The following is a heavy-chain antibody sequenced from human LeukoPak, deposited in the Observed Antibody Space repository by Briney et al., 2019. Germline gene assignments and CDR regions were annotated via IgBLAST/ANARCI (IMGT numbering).Heavy chain of an antibody. Sequence: GGSLRLSCAASGFTFINAWMAWVRQAPGKGLEWVGRIKAKAHGGTIEYAAPVKGRFTISRDDSKNTLYLQMSSLKTEDTAVYYCTTDGVGVEGATYDNWGQGTLVSVSS. J-gene: IGHJ4*02. CDR1: GFTFINAW. D-gene: IGHD1-26*01. CDR3: TTDGVGVEGATYDN. V-gene: IGHV3-15*01. CDR2: IKAKAHGGTI.